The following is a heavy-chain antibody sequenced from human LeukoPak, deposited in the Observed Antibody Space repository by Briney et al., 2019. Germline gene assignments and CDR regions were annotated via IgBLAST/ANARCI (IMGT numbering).Heavy chain of an antibody. CDR3: ASVRYSYGSGVFDY. Sequence: PSETLSLTCTVSGYSISSGYYWGWIRQPPGKGLEWIGSIYHSGSTYYNPSLKSRVTISVDTSKNQFSLNLSSVTAADTAVYYCASVRYSYGSGVFDYWGQGTLVTVSS. CDR1: GYSISSGYY. J-gene: IGHJ4*02. CDR2: IYHSGST. V-gene: IGHV4-38-2*02. D-gene: IGHD5-18*01.